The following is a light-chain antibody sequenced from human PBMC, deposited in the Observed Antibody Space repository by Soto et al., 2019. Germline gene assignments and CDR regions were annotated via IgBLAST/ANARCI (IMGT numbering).Light chain of an antibody. Sequence: DIQMTPSPSTLSASVGDRVTITCRASQSISSWLAWHQQKPGKAPKLLIYDASSLESGVPSRFSGSGSGTEFTLTISSLQPDDFATYYCQQYNSYGTFGQGTKV. CDR1: QSISSW. V-gene: IGKV1-5*01. CDR2: DAS. CDR3: QQYNSYGT. J-gene: IGKJ1*01.